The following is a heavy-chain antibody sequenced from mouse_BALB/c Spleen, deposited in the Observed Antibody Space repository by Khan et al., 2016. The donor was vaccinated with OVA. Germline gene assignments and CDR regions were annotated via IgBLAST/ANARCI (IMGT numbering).Heavy chain of an antibody. J-gene: IGHJ4*01. D-gene: IGHD2-2*01. Sequence: QVTLKESGPGILQPSQTLSLTCSFSGFSLSSSGMGVSWIRQPSGKGLEWLAHIYWDDDKRYNPSLKSRLTVSKEISRNKVFLNITNVDTADTATYYCARNQWLHSYVMDYWGQGTSVIVSS. CDR3: ARNQWLHSYVMDY. CDR1: GFSLSSSGMG. V-gene: IGHV8-12*01. CDR2: IYWDDDK.